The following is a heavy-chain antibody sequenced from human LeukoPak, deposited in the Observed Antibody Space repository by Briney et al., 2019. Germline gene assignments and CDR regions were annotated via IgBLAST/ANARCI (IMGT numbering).Heavy chain of an antibody. CDR2: ISSSGSTI. J-gene: IGHJ4*02. CDR1: GFTFSDYY. V-gene: IGHV3-11*04. D-gene: IGHD3-22*01. Sequence: PGGSLRLSCAASGFTFSDYYMSWIRQAPGKGLEWVPYISSSGSTIYYADSVKGRFTISRDNAKNSLYLQMNSLRAEDTAVYYCARDYYDSSGSTIAGFWGQGTLVTASS. CDR3: ARDYYDSSGSTIAGF.